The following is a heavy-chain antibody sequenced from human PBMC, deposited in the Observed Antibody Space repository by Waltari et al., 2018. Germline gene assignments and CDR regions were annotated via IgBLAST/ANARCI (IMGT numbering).Heavy chain of an antibody. CDR1: GFTFSSYA. Sequence: QVQLVESGGGVVQPGRSLRLSCVASGFTFSSYAMHWVRQAPGKGLGWGVVIWYDGSNKYYADSVKGRFTISRDNSKNTLYLQMNSLRAEDMAVYYCGRGGRRDGLVPFVNYWGQGTLVTVSS. CDR2: IWYDGSNK. D-gene: IGHD6-6*01. J-gene: IGHJ4*02. CDR3: GRGGRRDGLVPFVNY. V-gene: IGHV3-33*01.